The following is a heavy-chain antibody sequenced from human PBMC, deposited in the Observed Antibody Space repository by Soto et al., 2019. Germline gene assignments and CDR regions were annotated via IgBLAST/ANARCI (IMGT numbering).Heavy chain of an antibody. V-gene: IGHV3-23*01. CDR2: ISGSGGST. D-gene: IGHD3-9*01. CDR1: GFTLSSYA. J-gene: IGHJ4*02. Sequence: LSLTCAASGFTLSSYAMSWVRQAPGKGLEWVSAISGSGGSTYYADSVKGRFTISRDNSKNTLYLQMNSLRAEDTAVYYCAKDRADYDILTPFDYWGQGTLVTVSS. CDR3: AKDRADYDILTPFDY.